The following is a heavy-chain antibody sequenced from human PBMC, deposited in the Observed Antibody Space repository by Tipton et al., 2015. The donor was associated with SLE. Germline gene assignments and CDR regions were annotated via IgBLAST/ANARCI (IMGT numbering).Heavy chain of an antibody. CDR2: ISAYNGNT. V-gene: IGHV1-18*01. CDR3: ARSHPSIRLDAFDI. J-gene: IGHJ3*02. D-gene: IGHD3-3*02. CDR1: GYTFTSYG. Sequence: QLVQSGAEVKKPGASVKVSCKASGYTFTSYGISGVRQAPGQGLEWMGWISAYNGNTNYAKKLQGRGTMTRNTSISTAYMELSSLRSEDTAVYYCARSHPSIRLDAFDIWGQGTMVTVSS.